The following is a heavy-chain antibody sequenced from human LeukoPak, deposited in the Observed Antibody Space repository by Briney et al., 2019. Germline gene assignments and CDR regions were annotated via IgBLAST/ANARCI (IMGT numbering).Heavy chain of an antibody. D-gene: IGHD1-26*01. Sequence: PSQTLSLTCTVSGGSISSGDYYWSWIRQPPGKGLEWIGYIYYSGSTYYNPSLKSRVTISVDTSRNQFSLKLSSVTAADTAVYYCARVLVGATGVPYFDYWGQGTLVTVSS. J-gene: IGHJ4*02. V-gene: IGHV4-30-4*01. CDR1: GGSISSGDYY. CDR3: ARVLVGATGVPYFDY. CDR2: IYYSGST.